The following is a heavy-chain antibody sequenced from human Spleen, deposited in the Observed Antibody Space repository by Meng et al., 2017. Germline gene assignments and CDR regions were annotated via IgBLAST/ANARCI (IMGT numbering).Heavy chain of an antibody. CDR1: GDSLPSGPYY. D-gene: IGHD3-10*01. CDR2: ISASGTT. CDR3: ARSSGTYYSWWFDP. V-gene: IGHV4-61*02. J-gene: IGHJ5*02. Sequence: QVQLQESGPGLVRPSQTLSLPCTVSGDSLPSGPYYWSWIRQPAGEGLEWLGRISASGTTNYNPSLNNRVTISLDTSKNQLSLKLSSVTAADTAVYYCARSSGTYYSWWFDPWGQGTLVTVSS.